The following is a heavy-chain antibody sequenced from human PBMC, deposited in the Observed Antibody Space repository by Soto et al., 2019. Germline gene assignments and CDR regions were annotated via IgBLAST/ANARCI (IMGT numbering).Heavy chain of an antibody. J-gene: IGHJ4*02. V-gene: IGHV3-30*18. CDR3: AKDSAYRSYSHIDY. CDR1: GFTFSSYG. CDR2: ISYDGSNK. Sequence: GGSLRLSCAASGFTFSSYGMHWVRQAPGKGLEWVAVISYDGSNKYYADSVKGRFTISRDNSKNTLYLQMNSLRAEDTAVYYCAKDSAYRSYSHIDYWGQGTLVTVSS. D-gene: IGHD3-3*02.